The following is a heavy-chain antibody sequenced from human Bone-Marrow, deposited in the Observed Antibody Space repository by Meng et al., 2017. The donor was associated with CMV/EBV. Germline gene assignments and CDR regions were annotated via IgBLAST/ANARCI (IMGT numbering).Heavy chain of an antibody. Sequence: ASVKVSCKASGYTFTSYDINWVRQAPGQGLEWMGWINPNSGGTNYARKFQGRITMTRDTSISTAYMELRRLRSDDTAVYYCARGGRYCSSTSCYTKWYFDLWGRGTLVTVSS. CDR1: GYTFTSYD. CDR2: INPNSGGT. J-gene: IGHJ2*01. CDR3: ARGGRYCSSTSCYTKWYFDL. V-gene: IGHV1-2*02. D-gene: IGHD2-2*02.